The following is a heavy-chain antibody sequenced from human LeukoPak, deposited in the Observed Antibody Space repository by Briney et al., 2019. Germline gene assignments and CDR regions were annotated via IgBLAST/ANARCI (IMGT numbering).Heavy chain of an antibody. Sequence: GGSLRLSCAASGFTFSSYSMNWVRQAPGKGLGWVSSISSRSSYIYYADSVKGRFTIPRDNAKNSLYLQMNSLRAEDTAVYYCARDSSDFDYWGQGTLVTVSS. D-gene: IGHD6-6*01. V-gene: IGHV3-21*01. J-gene: IGHJ4*02. CDR1: GFTFSSYS. CDR3: ARDSSDFDY. CDR2: ISSRSSYI.